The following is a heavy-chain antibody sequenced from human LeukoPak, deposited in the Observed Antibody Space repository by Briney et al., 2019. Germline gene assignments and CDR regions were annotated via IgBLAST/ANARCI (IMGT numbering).Heavy chain of an antibody. CDR3: ARALISYGDYFTGYFDY. V-gene: IGHV4-59*01. CDR1: GGSISSYY. D-gene: IGHD4-17*01. CDR2: IYYSGST. Sequence: PSETLSLTCTVSGGSISSYYWSWIRQPPGKGLEWIGYIYYSGSTNYNPSLKSRVTISVDTSKNQFSLKLSSVTAADTAVYYCARALISYGDYFTGYFDYWGQGTLVTVSS. J-gene: IGHJ4*02.